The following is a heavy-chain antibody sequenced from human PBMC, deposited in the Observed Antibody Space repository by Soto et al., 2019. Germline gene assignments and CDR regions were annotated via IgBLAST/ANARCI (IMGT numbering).Heavy chain of an antibody. CDR3: ARDGVSSTEFTRNYGTYFDY. V-gene: IGHV3-30-3*01. J-gene: IGHJ4*02. D-gene: IGHD3-16*01. Sequence: GGSLRLSCAASGFTYSTYTMHWVRQAPGKGLEWVAVISYDGNNKFYADSVKGRFTISRDSTKQTLYLQMNSLRPDDTAMYYCARDGVSSTEFTRNYGTYFDYWCQGALVTVSS. CDR2: ISYDGNNK. CDR1: GFTYSTYT.